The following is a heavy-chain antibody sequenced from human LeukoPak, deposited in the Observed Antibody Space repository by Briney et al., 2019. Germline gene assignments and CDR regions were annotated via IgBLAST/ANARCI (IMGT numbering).Heavy chain of an antibody. CDR3: ARAKGSIVVVPAAITAFDI. Sequence: PSETLSLTCAVYGGSFSGYYWSWIRQPPGKGLEWIREINHSGSTNYNPSLKSRVTISVDTSKNQFSLKLSSVTAADTAVYYCARAKGSIVVVPAAITAFDIWGQGTMVTVSS. D-gene: IGHD2-2*02. J-gene: IGHJ3*02. CDR1: GGSFSGYY. CDR2: INHSGST. V-gene: IGHV4-34*01.